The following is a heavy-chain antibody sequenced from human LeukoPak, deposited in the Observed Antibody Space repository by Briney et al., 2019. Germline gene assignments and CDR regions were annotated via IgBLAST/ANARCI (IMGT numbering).Heavy chain of an antibody. Sequence: ASVKVSCKTSGYTFTDYYIHWVRQAPGQGLEFMGWVNPHSGGTSYAAKFRGRVTLTRDTSISTAYMELSRLRSDDTAVYYCARDRGGIAAAGKPTNYYMDVWGKGTTVTVPS. V-gene: IGHV1-2*02. J-gene: IGHJ6*03. CDR2: VNPHSGGT. D-gene: IGHD6-13*01. CDR1: GYTFTDYY. CDR3: ARDRGGIAAAGKPTNYYMDV.